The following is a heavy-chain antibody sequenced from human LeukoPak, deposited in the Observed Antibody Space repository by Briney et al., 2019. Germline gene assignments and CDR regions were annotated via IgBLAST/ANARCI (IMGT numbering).Heavy chain of an antibody. CDR3: ARVDTAMAIYYFDY. D-gene: IGHD5-18*01. CDR1: GYSFTGYY. CDR2: INPNSGGT. Sequence: ASVKVSCKASGYSFTGYYMHWVRQAPGQGLEWMGWINPNSGGTNYAQKFQGRVTMTRDTSISTAYMELSRPRSDDTAVYYCARVDTAMAIYYFDYWGQGTLVTVSS. J-gene: IGHJ4*02. V-gene: IGHV1-2*02.